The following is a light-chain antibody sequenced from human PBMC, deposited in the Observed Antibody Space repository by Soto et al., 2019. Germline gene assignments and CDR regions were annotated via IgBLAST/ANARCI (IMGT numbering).Light chain of an antibody. CDR3: AAWDGSLNNVL. CDR1: GSNIGTNT. CDR2: GDN. Sequence: QSVLTQPPSASGTPGQRVTISCSGGGSNIGTNTVNWYRQLPGTAPKLVIFGDNQRPSGVPDRFSGFKSGTSASLAISGLQSEDEADYYCAAWDGSLNNVLFGGGTKLTVL. V-gene: IGLV1-44*01. J-gene: IGLJ2*01.